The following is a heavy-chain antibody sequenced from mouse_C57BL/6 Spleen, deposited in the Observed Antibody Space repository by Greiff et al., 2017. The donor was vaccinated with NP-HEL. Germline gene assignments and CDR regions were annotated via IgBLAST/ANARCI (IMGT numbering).Heavy chain of an antibody. V-gene: IGHV2-6*01. J-gene: IGHJ3*01. CDR2: IWGVGST. CDR3: ASRYDYGTGFAY. D-gene: IGHD2-4*01. Sequence: VMLVESGPGLVAPSQSLSITCTVSGFSLTSYGVDWVRQSPGKGLEWLGVIWGVGSTNYNSALKSRLSISKDNSKSQVFLKMNSLQTDDTAMYYCASRYDYGTGFAYWGQGTLVTVSA. CDR1: GFSLTSYG.